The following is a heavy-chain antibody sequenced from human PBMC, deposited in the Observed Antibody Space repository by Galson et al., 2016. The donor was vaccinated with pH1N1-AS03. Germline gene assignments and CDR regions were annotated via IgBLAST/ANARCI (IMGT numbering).Heavy chain of an antibody. V-gene: IGHV3-23*01. CDR3: AIWLITATLPLLGDL. D-gene: IGHD2-15*01. Sequence: SLRLSCAASGFSFSSYAMSWVRQAPGKGLDWVSTISGNGGTTYHADSVKGRFTISRDNSKDTVYLRMSSLRVEDTAVYYCAIWLITATLPLLGDLWGQGTVVTVSS. CDR2: ISGNGGTT. CDR1: GFSFSSYA. J-gene: IGHJ5*02.